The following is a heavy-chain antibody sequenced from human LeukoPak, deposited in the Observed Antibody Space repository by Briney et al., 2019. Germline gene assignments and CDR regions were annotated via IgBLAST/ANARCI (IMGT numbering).Heavy chain of an antibody. D-gene: IGHD6-13*01. Sequence: GESLKISCKGSGYRFNSYWISWVRQMPGKGLEWMGIIYPGDSDTRYSPSFEGQVTMSDDRSISTAYLQWSSLKASNSAMYYCARSRGSSSWYMDAFDIWGQGTMVTVSS. CDR2: IYPGDSDT. V-gene: IGHV5-51*01. CDR1: GYRFNSYW. CDR3: ARSRGSSSWYMDAFDI. J-gene: IGHJ3*02.